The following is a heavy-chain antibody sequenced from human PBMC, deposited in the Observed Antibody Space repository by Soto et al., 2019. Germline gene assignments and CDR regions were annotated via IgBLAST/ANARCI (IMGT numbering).Heavy chain of an antibody. D-gene: IGHD1-26*01. J-gene: IGHJ4*02. CDR1: GGTFSSYV. CDR3: AREAVGATWDS. V-gene: IGHV1-69*12. Sequence: QVQLVQSGAEVTRPGSSVKVSCKASGGTFSSYVFDWVRQTPGQGLEWMGRIIPMFGTTDYAQKFQGRVTITADESTTTAYMDLSSLRSDDTAVYYCAREAVGATWDSWGQGTLVTVSS. CDR2: IIPMFGTT.